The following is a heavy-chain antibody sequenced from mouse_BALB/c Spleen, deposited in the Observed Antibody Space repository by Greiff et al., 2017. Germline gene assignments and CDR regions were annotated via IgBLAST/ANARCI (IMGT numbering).Heavy chain of an antibody. CDR3: ARGVRPFAY. Sequence: EVKLMESGPGLVKPSQSLSLTCTVTGYSITSDYAWNWIRQFPGNKLEWMGYISYSGSTSYNPSLKSRISITRDTSKNQFFLQLNSVTTEDTATYYCARGVRPFAYWGQGTLVTVSA. CDR1: GYSITSDYA. J-gene: IGHJ3*01. V-gene: IGHV3-2*02. D-gene: IGHD2-14*01. CDR2: ISYSGST.